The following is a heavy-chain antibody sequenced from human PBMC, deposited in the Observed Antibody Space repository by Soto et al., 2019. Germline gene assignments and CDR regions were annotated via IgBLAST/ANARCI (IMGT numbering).Heavy chain of an antibody. CDR2: IYYSGST. Sequence: SETLSLTCTVSGGSISSGDYYWSWIRQPPGKGLEWIGYIYYSGSTYYNPSLKSRVTTSVDTSKNQFSLKLSSVTAADTAVYYCARDLAYDSSGYYYENWFDPWGQGTLVTVSS. CDR1: GGSISSGDYY. V-gene: IGHV4-30-4*01. D-gene: IGHD3-22*01. CDR3: ARDLAYDSSGYYYENWFDP. J-gene: IGHJ5*02.